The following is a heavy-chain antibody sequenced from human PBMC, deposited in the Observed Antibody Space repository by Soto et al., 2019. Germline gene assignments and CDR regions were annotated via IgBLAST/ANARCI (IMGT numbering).Heavy chain of an antibody. CDR2: ISSSSSYI. CDR3: ARVGEMATNYFFDY. CDR1: GFTFSSYS. D-gene: IGHD5-12*01. Sequence: GSLRLSCAASGFTFSSYSMNWVRQAPGKGLEWVSSISSSSSYIYYADSVKGRFTISRDNAKNSLYLQMNSLRAEDTAVYYCARVGEMATNYFFDYWGQGTLVTVSS. V-gene: IGHV3-21*01. J-gene: IGHJ4*02.